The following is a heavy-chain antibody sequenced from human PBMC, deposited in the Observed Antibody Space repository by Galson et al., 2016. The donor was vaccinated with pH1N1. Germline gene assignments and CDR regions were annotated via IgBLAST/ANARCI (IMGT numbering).Heavy chain of an antibody. CDR2: IFYSEST. D-gene: IGHD6-13*01. J-gene: IGHJ4*02. Sequence: RQPPGKGLEWIGYIFYSESTYYNPSLKSRVTISVDTSKNQFSLKLTSVTAADTAVYYCARGVAAAGSYYFDYWGQGTLVTVSS. CDR3: ARGVAAAGSYYFDY. V-gene: IGHV4-30-4*01.